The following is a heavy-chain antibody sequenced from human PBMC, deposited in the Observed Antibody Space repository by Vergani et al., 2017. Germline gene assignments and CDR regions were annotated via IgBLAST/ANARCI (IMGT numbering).Heavy chain of an antibody. D-gene: IGHD2-21*02. CDR2: IGKDGINT. J-gene: IGHJ4*02. CDR3: AKYLRDSTDGLPDS. CDR1: GFTFSDYY. V-gene: IGHV3-11*05. Sequence: QVQLVESGGNLVKPGGSLRLSCAASGFTFSDYYMTWIRQAPGKGLEWLAYIGKDGINTRYRDAVKGRFTVSRDNSKDILYLQMDSLRSEDTALYYCAKYLRDSTDGLPDSWGPGTLVIVSS.